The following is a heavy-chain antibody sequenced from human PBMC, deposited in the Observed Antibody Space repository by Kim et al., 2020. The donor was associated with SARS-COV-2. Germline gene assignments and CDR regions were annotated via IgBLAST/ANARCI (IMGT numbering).Heavy chain of an antibody. D-gene: IGHD3-10*01. CDR2: IYYSGST. J-gene: IGHJ2*01. Sequence: SETLSLTCTVSGGSISSYYWSWIRQPPGKGLEWIGYIYYSGSTNYNPSLKSRVTISVDTSKNQFSLKLSSVTAADTAVYYCARGDPITMVRGVWGYFDLWGRGTLVTVSS. CDR3: ARGDPITMVRGVWGYFDL. CDR1: GGSISSYY. V-gene: IGHV4-59*13.